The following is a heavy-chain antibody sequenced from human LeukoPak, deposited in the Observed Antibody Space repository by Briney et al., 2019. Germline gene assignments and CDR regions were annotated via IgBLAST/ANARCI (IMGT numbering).Heavy chain of an antibody. Sequence: SQTLSLTCTVSGGSISSGSYYWSWIRQPAGKGLEWIGRIYTSGSTNYNPSLKSRVTISVDKSKNQFSLKLSSVTAADTAVYYCASLYSSSWLRADYWGQGTLVTVSS. CDR1: GGSISSGSYY. V-gene: IGHV4-61*02. CDR3: ASLYSSSWLRADY. J-gene: IGHJ4*02. CDR2: IYTSGST. D-gene: IGHD6-13*01.